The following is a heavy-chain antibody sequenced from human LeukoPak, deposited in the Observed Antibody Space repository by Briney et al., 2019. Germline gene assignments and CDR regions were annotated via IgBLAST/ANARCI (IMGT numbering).Heavy chain of an antibody. CDR1: GGSISSGGYS. CDR3: ARQGVVGATPLSYFDY. V-gene: IGHV4-30-2*03. J-gene: IGHJ4*02. D-gene: IGHD1-26*01. CDR2: IYYSGST. Sequence: SQTLSLTCAVSGGSISSGGYSWGWIRQPPGKGLEWIGSIYYSGSTYYNPSLKSRVTISVDTSKNQFSLKLSSVTAADTAVYYCARQGVVGATPLSYFDYWGQGTLVTVSS.